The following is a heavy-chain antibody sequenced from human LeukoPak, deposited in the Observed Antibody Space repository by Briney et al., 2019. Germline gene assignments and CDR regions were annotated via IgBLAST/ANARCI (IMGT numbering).Heavy chain of an antibody. CDR3: ARDGGGATVGGSDY. J-gene: IGHJ4*02. D-gene: IGHD4-23*01. V-gene: IGHV1-18*01. CDR2: ISAYNGNK. CDR1: GYTFTSYG. Sequence: ASVQVSCLASGYTFTSYGISWVRQAPGQGLEWMGWISAYNGNKNYPQKLQGRVTMPTDTSTSTAYMEVRSLRSDDTAVYYCARDGGGATVGGSDYWGQGTLVTVSS.